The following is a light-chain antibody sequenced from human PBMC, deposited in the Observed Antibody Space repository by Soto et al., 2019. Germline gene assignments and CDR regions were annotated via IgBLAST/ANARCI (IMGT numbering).Light chain of an antibody. V-gene: IGKV1-39*01. CDR2: AAS. Sequence: DIQMTQSPSSLSASVGDRVTITCRASQSISTYLNWYQQKPGKAPNVLIYAASSLQSGVPSRFSGSGSGTDFTLTISSLQPEDFATYYCQQSYSTPITFGQGTRLENK. CDR1: QSISTY. J-gene: IGKJ5*01. CDR3: QQSYSTPIT.